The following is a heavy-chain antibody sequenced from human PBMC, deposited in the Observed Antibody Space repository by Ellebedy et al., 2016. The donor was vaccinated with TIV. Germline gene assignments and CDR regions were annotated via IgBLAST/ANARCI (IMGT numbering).Heavy chain of an antibody. J-gene: IGHJ3*02. Sequence: GGSLRLXXAASGFTFDEYAMHWVRQAPGKGLEWVSGITWNSAAIGYADSVKGRFSISRDNAKNSLYLQMNSLRAEDTALYYCVKDRGGRWVQLHTFDIWGQGTMVTVSS. CDR2: ITWNSAAI. CDR1: GFTFDEYA. CDR3: VKDRGGRWVQLHTFDI. D-gene: IGHD5-24*01. V-gene: IGHV3-9*01.